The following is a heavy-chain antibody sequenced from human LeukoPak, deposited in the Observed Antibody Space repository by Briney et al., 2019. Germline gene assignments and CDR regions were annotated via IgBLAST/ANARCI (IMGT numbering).Heavy chain of an antibody. J-gene: IGHJ4*02. Sequence: SETLSLTCAVYGGSFSGYYRSWIRQPPGKGLEWIGEINHSGSTNYNPSLKSRVTISVDTSKNQFSLKLSSVTAADTAVYYCARYSVWGYYDSSGYYYLDYWGQGTLVTVS. CDR2: INHSGST. V-gene: IGHV4-34*01. CDR1: GGSFSGYY. D-gene: IGHD3-22*01. CDR3: ARYSVWGYYDSSGYYYLDY.